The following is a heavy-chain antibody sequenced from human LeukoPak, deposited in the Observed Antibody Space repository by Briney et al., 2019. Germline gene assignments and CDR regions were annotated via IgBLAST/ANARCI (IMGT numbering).Heavy chain of an antibody. Sequence: ASVKVSCKASGYTFTGYYMNWVRQAPGQGVEWMGWINPNSGGTNYAQKFQGRVTMTRVTSISTAYMELSRLRSDDTAVYYCAREGFHYGGNSQPLYYFDYWGQGTLVTVSS. CDR1: GYTFTGYY. CDR3: AREGFHYGGNSQPLYYFDY. D-gene: IGHD4-23*01. CDR2: INPNSGGT. J-gene: IGHJ4*02. V-gene: IGHV1-2*02.